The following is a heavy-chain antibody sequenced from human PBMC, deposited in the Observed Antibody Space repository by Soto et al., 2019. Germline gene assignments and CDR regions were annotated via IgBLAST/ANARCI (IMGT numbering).Heavy chain of an antibody. Sequence: SETLSLTCTVSGGSISSYYWSWIRQPPGKGLEWIGYIYYSGSTNYNPSLKSRVTISVDTYKNQFSLKLSSVTAADTAVYYCARVEEDIVVVPAADAFDIWGQGTMVTVSS. V-gene: IGHV4-59*01. J-gene: IGHJ3*02. CDR3: ARVEEDIVVVPAADAFDI. D-gene: IGHD2-2*01. CDR2: IYYSGST. CDR1: GGSISSYY.